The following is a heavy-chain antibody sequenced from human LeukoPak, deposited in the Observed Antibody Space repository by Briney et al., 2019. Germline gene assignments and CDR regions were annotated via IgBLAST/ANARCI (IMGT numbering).Heavy chain of an antibody. Sequence: ASVTVSCKASGYTFTKYFLHWVRQAPGQGLEWMGWINPSDGGALYAQKFQGRVTMTTDTSITTAYMEMSRLRSDDTAFYYCARDDYGDLQYFENWGQGTLVTVSS. CDR2: INPSDGGA. CDR1: GYTFTKYF. D-gene: IGHD4-17*01. CDR3: ARDDYGDLQYFEN. V-gene: IGHV1-2*02. J-gene: IGHJ4*02.